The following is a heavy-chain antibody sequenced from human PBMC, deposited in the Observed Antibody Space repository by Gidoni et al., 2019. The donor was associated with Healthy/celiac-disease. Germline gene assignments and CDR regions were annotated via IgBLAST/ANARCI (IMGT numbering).Heavy chain of an antibody. CDR3: ARHAGYCSGGSCYSVYYFDY. CDR1: GFTFRSYW. CDR2: IKQDGSEK. J-gene: IGHJ4*02. D-gene: IGHD2-15*01. V-gene: IGHV3-7*01. Sequence: EVQLVESGGGLVQPGGSLRLSCAASGFTFRSYWMRWVRQAPGKGLEWVANIKQDGSEKYYVDAVKGRFTISRDNAKNSLYLQMNSLRAEDTAVYYCARHAGYCSGGSCYSVYYFDYWGQGTLVTVSS.